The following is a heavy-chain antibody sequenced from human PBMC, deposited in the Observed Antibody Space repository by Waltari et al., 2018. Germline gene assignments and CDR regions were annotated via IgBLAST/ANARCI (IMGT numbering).Heavy chain of an antibody. D-gene: IGHD3-16*01. Sequence: EVQVLESGGGLVQPGGSLRLSCAASGFTFSTNAMTWVRQAPGKGLEWGATMNGIGGNTYHADSVKGRFTISRDNSKNTLYLQMNSLRAEDTAIYYCAKDSSTLHYFDYWGQGTLVTVSS. CDR2: MNGIGGNT. CDR3: AKDSSTLHYFDY. J-gene: IGHJ4*02. V-gene: IGHV3-23*01. CDR1: GFTFSTNA.